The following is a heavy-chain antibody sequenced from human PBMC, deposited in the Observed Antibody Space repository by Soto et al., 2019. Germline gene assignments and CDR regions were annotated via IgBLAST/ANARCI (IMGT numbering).Heavy chain of an antibody. CDR2: IYYSGST. Sequence: SETLSLTCTVSGGSISSYYWSWIRQPPGKGLEWIGYIYYSGSTNYNPSLKSRVTISVDTSKNQFSLKLSSVTAADTAVYYCARTSAAGKYYYGMDVWGQGTTVTVSS. CDR3: ARTSAAGKYYYGMDV. V-gene: IGHV4-59*01. CDR1: GGSISSYY. J-gene: IGHJ6*02. D-gene: IGHD6-13*01.